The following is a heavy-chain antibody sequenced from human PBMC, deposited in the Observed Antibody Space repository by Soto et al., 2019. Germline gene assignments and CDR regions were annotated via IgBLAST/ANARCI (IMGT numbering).Heavy chain of an antibody. CDR1: GGSISRYY. CDR2: IYYSGST. V-gene: IGHV4-59*01. D-gene: IGHD2-8*01. CDR3: AGRRRNGFNPFAS. J-gene: IGHJ5*01. Sequence: PSETLSLTCTVSGGSISRYYWNWIRQPPGKGLEWIGYIYYSGSTNYNPSLKSRVTLSVDTSKNQFSLKLSSVTAADTAVYYCAGRRRNGFNPFASWGQGSLVTVSS.